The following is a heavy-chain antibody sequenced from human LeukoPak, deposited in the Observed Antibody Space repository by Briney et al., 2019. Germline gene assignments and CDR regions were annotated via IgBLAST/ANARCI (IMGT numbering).Heavy chain of an antibody. CDR2: IYYSGNT. CDR1: GGSISNYY. V-gene: IGHV4-39*07. J-gene: IGHJ6*03. D-gene: IGHD6-13*01. CDR3: ARGTLGSSWYGVSRHYYYMDV. Sequence: PSETLSLTCTVSGGSISNYYWGWIRQAPGKGLEWIGSIYYSGNTYYNSSLKSRVTISVDTSKNQFSLKLSSVTAADTAVYYCARGTLGSSWYGVSRHYYYMDVWGKGTTVTVSS.